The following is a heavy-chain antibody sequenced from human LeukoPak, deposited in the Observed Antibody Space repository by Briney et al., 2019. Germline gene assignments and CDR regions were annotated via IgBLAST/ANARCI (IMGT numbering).Heavy chain of an antibody. CDR1: GGSISSSPYS. V-gene: IGHV4-39*01. CDR2: IYDSGST. J-gene: IGHJ4*02. Sequence: PSETLSLTCTVSGGSISSSPYSWAWIRQPPGKGLEWIGNIYDSGSTYYSPSLKSRVTISVDTSKNQFSLKLSSVTAADTAVYYCARHRHGGNVDYWGQGTLVTVSS. D-gene: IGHD4-23*01. CDR3: ARHRHGGNVDY.